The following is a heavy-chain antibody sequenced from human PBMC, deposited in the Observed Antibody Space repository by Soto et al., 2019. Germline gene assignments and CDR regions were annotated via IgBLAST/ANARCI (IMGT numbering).Heavy chain of an antibody. CDR2: IYHSGST. V-gene: IGHV4-30-2*01. CDR1: GGSLSSGGYS. Sequence: TSETLSLTWAVSGGSLSSGGYSWSLIRQPPGKGLEWIGYIYHSGSTYYNPSLKSRVTISVDRSKNQFSLKLSSVTAADTAVYYCARASTIFGVGPFDYWGQGTLVTVSS. D-gene: IGHD3-3*01. CDR3: ARASTIFGVGPFDY. J-gene: IGHJ4*02.